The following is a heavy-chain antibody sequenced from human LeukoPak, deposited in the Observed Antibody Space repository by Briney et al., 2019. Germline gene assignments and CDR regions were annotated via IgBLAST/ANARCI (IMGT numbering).Heavy chain of an antibody. V-gene: IGHV1-2*02. J-gene: IGHJ4*02. CDR3: ARAPDFWSGYRYYFDY. CDR1: GYTFTGYY. CDR2: INPNSGGT. D-gene: IGHD3-3*01. Sequence: ASVKVSCKASGYTFTGYYMHWVRQAPGQGLEWMGWINPNSGGTNYAQKFQGRVTMTRDTSISTAHMELSRLRSDDTAVYYCARAPDFWSGYRYYFDYWGQGTLVTVSS.